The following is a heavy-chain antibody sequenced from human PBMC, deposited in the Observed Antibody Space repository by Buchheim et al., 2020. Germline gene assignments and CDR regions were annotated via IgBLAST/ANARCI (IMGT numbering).Heavy chain of an antibody. CDR2: INHSGST. J-gene: IGHJ6*02. V-gene: IGHV4-34*01. D-gene: IGHD1-26*01. CDR1: GGSFSGYY. Sequence: QVQLQQWGAGLLKPSETLSLTCAVYGGSFSGYYWSWIRQPPGKGLEWIGEINHSGSTNYNPSLKSRVTISVDTSKNQFSLKLSSVTAADTAVYYCARALRRGSYYESYYYYGMDVWGQGTT. CDR3: ARALRRGSYYESYYYYGMDV.